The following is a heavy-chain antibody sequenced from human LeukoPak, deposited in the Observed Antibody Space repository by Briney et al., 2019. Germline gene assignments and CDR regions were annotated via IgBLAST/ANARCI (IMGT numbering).Heavy chain of an antibody. J-gene: IGHJ4*02. CDR2: INDSGST. CDR3: ARGRRITMIVVVITRGFDY. D-gene: IGHD3-22*01. Sequence: SSETLSLTCAVYGGSFSGYYWSWIRQPPGKGLGWIGLINDSGSTNYNPSLKSRVTISVDTSKNQFSLKLSSVTAADTAVYYRARGRRITMIVVVITRGFDYWGQGTLVTVPS. CDR1: GGSFSGYY. V-gene: IGHV4-34*01.